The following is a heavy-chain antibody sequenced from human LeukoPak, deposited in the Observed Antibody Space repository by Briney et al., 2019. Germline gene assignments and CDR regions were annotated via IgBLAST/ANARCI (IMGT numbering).Heavy chain of an antibody. V-gene: IGHV4-61*02. CDR2: IYTSGST. Sequence: PSETLSLTCTVSGGSISSGSYYWSWIRQPAGKGLEWIVRIYTSGSTNYNPSLKSRVTISVDTSKNQFSLKLSSVTAADTAVYYCARNYDILTGYYETNWFDPWGQGTLVTVSS. CDR3: ARNYDILTGYYETNWFDP. CDR1: GGSISSGSYY. J-gene: IGHJ5*02. D-gene: IGHD3-9*01.